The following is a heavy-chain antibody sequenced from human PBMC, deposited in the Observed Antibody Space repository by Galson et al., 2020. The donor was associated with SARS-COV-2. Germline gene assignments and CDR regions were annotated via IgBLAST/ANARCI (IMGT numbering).Heavy chain of an antibody. CDR3: ARDEGIRGYNYGRLYYGMDV. D-gene: IGHD5-18*01. CDR1: GFPFSTYS. CDR2: ISTSSSYT. J-gene: IGHJ6*02. V-gene: IGHV3-21*01. Sequence: GESLKSSCAASGFPFSTYSMNWVRLAPGKGLEWVSSISTSSSYTYYVDSVKGRFSISRDNPRNSLYLQMNSLRAEDTAVYYCARDEGIRGYNYGRLYYGMDVWGQGTTVTVSS.